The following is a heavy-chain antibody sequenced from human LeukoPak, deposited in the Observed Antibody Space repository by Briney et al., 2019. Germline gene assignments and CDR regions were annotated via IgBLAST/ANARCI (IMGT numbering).Heavy chain of an antibody. CDR1: GFTFSSYS. D-gene: IGHD6-19*01. J-gene: IGHJ6*03. Sequence: GGSLRLSCAASGFTFSSYSMNWVRQAPGKGLEWVSSISSSSSYIYYADSVKGRFTISRDNAKNSLYLQMNSLRAEDTALYYCAREASGWFQYYYYYYMGVWGKGTTVTVSS. CDR3: AREASGWFQYYYYYYMGV. V-gene: IGHV3-21*04. CDR2: ISSSSSYI.